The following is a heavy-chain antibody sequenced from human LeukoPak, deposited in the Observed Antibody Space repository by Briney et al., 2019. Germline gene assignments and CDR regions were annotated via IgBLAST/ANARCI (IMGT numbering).Heavy chain of an antibody. CDR2: TYYRSKWSN. CDR1: GDSVSSNSAA. Sequence: SQTLSLTCAIYGDSVSSNSAAWNWIRQSPLRGLEWLGRTYYRSKWSNNYAISVKRRISINPDTSKNQFSLQLNSVTPEDTAVYYCARIVGGAPDYWGQGILVTVSS. D-gene: IGHD1-26*01. CDR3: ARIVGGAPDY. J-gene: IGHJ4*02. V-gene: IGHV6-1*01.